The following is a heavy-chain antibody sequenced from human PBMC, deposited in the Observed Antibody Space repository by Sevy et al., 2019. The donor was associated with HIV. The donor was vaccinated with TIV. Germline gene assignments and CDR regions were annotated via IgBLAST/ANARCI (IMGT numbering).Heavy chain of an antibody. CDR2: ISYDGSNK. D-gene: IGHD5-18*01. Sequence: GGSLRLSCAASGFTFSSYAMHWVRQAPGKGLEWVAVISYDGSNKYYADSVKGRFTISRDNSKNTLYLQMNSLRAEDTAGYYCGRASLPRGIQLWLRGGDFDYWGQGTLVTVSS. J-gene: IGHJ4*02. V-gene: IGHV3-30-3*01. CDR3: GRASLPRGIQLWLRGGDFDY. CDR1: GFTFSSYA.